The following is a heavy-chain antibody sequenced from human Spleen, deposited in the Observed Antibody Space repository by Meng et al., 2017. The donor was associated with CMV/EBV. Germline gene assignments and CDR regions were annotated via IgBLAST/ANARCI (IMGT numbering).Heavy chain of an antibody. CDR3: ARDRWKYSAFDI. CDR1: GGSISSSNW. Sequence: SETLSLTCAVSGGSISSSNWWNWVRQPPGKGLEWIGEIYHSGTTVHNPSLKSRVTIVVDKSKNHFSLKLTSVTAADTAVYYCARDRWKYSAFDIWGLGTLVTVSS. V-gene: IGHV4-4*02. J-gene: IGHJ3*02. CDR2: IYHSGTT. D-gene: IGHD5-12*01.